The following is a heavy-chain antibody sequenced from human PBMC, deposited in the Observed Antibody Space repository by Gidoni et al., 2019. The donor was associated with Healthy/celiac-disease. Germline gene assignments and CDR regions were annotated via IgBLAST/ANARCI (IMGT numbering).Heavy chain of an antibody. Sequence: QVQLVQSGAEVKKPGASVKVSCKASGYTFTRYYMHWVRQAPGQGLEWMGIINPSGGSTSYAQKLQGRVTMTRDTSTSTVYMELSSLRSEDTAVYYCARAPNISITMVRGVITLSDYMDVWGKGTTVTVSS. CDR1: GYTFTRYY. J-gene: IGHJ6*03. D-gene: IGHD3-10*01. CDR3: ARAPNISITMVRGVITLSDYMDV. CDR2: INPSGGST. V-gene: IGHV1-46*04.